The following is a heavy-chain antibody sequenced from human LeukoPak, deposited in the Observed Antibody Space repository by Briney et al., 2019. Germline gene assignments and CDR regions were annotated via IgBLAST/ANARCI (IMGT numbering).Heavy chain of an antibody. CDR2: IYTSGST. CDR3: ARGGSGWNYYYYYVDV. CDR1: GGSISSGSYY. D-gene: IGHD6-19*01. J-gene: IGHJ6*03. Sequence: PSQTLSLTCTVSGGSISSGSYYWSWIRQPAGKGLEWIGRIYTSGSTNYNPSLKSRVTISVDTSKNQFSLKLSSVTAADTAVYYCARGGSGWNYYYYYVDVWGKGTTVTISS. V-gene: IGHV4-61*02.